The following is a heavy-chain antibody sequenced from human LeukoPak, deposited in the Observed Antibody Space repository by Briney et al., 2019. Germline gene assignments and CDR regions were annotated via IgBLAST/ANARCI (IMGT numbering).Heavy chain of an antibody. CDR2: INTNTGNP. CDR1: GYTFTNYA. D-gene: IGHD5-12*01. V-gene: IGHV7-4-1*02. J-gene: IGHJ3*02. CDR3: ARDGGYVIHDAFDI. Sequence: ASVNVSCTASGYTFTNYAMNWVRQAPGQGLEWMGWINTNTGNPAYARGFTGRFVFSLDTSVSTAYLQISSLKAEDTAVYYCARDGGYVIHDAFDIWGQGTMVTVSS.